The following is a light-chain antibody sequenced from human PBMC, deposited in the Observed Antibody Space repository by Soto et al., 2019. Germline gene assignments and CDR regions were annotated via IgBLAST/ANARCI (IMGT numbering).Light chain of an antibody. CDR1: QSISSW. V-gene: IGKV1-5*01. J-gene: IGKJ1*01. CDR2: DAS. CDR3: QQYNSYRT. Sequence: DIQMTQSPSTLSASIGDRVTITCRASQSISSWLAWYQQKPGKAPKLLIYDASSLESGVPSRFSGSGPGTYFTLTVSSVQRDDFASYYCQQYNSYRTFGRGDKVEI.